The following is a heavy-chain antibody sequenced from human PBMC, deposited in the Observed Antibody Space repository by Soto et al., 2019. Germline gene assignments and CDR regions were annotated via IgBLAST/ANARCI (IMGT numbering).Heavy chain of an antibody. J-gene: IGHJ6*02. Sequence: EVQLVESGGGLVQPGGSLRLSCVDSGFTFSSYWMSWVRQAPVKGLEWVGNIKQDGSEENYVDSVKGRFTISRDNAKNSMYLQMNSLRAEDTAVYYCARIASSGRTWDVWGQGTTVVVSS. CDR1: GFTFSSYW. CDR2: IKQDGSEE. V-gene: IGHV3-7*01. CDR3: ARIASSGRTWDV. D-gene: IGHD3-3*02.